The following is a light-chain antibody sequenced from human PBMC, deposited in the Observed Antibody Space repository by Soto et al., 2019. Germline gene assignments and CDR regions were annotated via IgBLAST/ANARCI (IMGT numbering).Light chain of an antibody. CDR3: YSYTSSSTVL. V-gene: IGLV2-14*01. J-gene: IGLJ2*01. CDR1: SSDVGGYNY. CDR2: DVS. Sequence: QSALTQPASVSGSPGQSITISYTGISSDVGGYNYVSWYQQHPGKAPKLMIYDVSNRRSGVSNRFSGSKSGNTASLTISGLQAEDEVDYYCYSYTSSSTVLFGGGTKLTVL.